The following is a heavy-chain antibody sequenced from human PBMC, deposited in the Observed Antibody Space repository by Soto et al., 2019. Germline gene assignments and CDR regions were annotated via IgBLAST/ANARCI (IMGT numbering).Heavy chain of an antibody. D-gene: IGHD2-15*01. CDR3: ARESDVVVVAATRDGFYFDY. Sequence: PSPTLSLTCAISGDSVSSNSAAWNWIRQSPSRGLEWLGRTYYRSKWYNDYAVSVKSRITINPDTSKNQFSLQLNSVTPEDTAVYYCARESDVVVVAATRDGFYFDYWGQGTLVTVSS. V-gene: IGHV6-1*01. CDR1: GDSVSSNSAA. CDR2: TYYRSKWYN. J-gene: IGHJ4*02.